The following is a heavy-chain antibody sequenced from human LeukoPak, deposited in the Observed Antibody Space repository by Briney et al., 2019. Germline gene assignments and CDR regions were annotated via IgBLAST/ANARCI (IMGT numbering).Heavy chain of an antibody. CDR3: AKDRGRGSGSYYLFDY. CDR1: GFTFSSYG. CDR2: IWYDGSNK. V-gene: IGHV3-33*06. J-gene: IGHJ4*02. Sequence: GRSLRLSCAASGFTFSSYGMHWVRQAPGKGLEWVAVIWYDGSNKYYADSVKGRFTISRDNSKNTLYLQMNSLRAEDTAVYYCAKDRGRGSGSYYLFDYWGQGTLVTVSS. D-gene: IGHD3-10*01.